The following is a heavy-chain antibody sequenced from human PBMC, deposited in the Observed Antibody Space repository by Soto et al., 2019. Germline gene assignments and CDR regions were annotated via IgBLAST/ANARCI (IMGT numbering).Heavy chain of an antibody. V-gene: IGHV3-30-3*01. D-gene: IGHD4-17*01. CDR1: GFTFSSYA. CDR2: ISYDGSNK. CDR3: AREPPTGRYPG. J-gene: IGHJ4*02. Sequence: GGSLRLSCAASGFTFSSYAMHWVRQAPGKGLEWVAVISYDGSNKYYADSVKGRFTISRDNSKNTLYLQMNSLRAEETAVYYCAREPPTGRYPGWGQGTL.